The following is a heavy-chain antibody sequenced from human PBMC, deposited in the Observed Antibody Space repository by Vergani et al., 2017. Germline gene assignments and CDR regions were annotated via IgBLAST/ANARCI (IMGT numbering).Heavy chain of an antibody. D-gene: IGHD2-2*01. CDR3: ARAGYCSSTSCYLAYWFDP. Sequence: QVQLVQSGAEVKKPGSSVKVSCKASGGTFSSYAISWVRQAPGQGLEWMGGIIPIFGTANYAQKFQGRVTITADESTSTAYMELSSLRSEDTAVYYCARAGYCSSTSCYLAYWFDPWGQGSLVTVSS. V-gene: IGHV1-69*12. J-gene: IGHJ5*02. CDR2: IIPIFGTA. CDR1: GGTFSSYA.